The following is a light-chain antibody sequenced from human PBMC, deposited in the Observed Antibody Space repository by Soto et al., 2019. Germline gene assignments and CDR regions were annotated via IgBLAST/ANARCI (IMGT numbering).Light chain of an antibody. Sequence: QSVLTQPASVSGSPGQSITLSCTGTSSDVGSYNYVSWYQQHPGRAPKLMLYEVSNRPSGVSNRFSGSKSGNTASLTISGLQAEDEADYYCSSYTSSSTLVFGTGTKLTVL. J-gene: IGLJ1*01. CDR3: SSYTSSSTLV. CDR1: SSDVGSYNY. V-gene: IGLV2-14*01. CDR2: EVS.